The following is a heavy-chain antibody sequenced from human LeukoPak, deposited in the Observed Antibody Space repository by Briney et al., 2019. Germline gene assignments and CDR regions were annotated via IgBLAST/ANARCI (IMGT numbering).Heavy chain of an antibody. V-gene: IGHV3-66*02. J-gene: IGHJ4*02. D-gene: IGHD1-26*01. CDR3: ARELTVGATIDY. CDR2: IYGGGNS. Sequence: GGPLRLSCAASGFTFSTYYMSWVRQAPGKGLEWVSGIYGGGNSYYAESVTGRFTISRDNSRNTLHLQMNSLRGEDTAVYYCARELTVGATIDYWGQGTLVTVSS. CDR1: GFTFSTYY.